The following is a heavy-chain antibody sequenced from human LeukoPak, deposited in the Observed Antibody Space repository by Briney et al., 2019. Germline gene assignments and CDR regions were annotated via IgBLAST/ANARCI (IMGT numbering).Heavy chain of an antibody. CDR3: ASYCSSTSCYHDAFGI. Sequence: SETLSLTCTVSGGSISSSSYYWGWIRQPPGKGLEWIGSIYYSGSTYYNPSLKSRVTTSVDTSKNQFSLKLSSVTAADTAVYYCASYCSSTSCYHDAFGIWGQGTMVTVSS. D-gene: IGHD2-2*01. J-gene: IGHJ3*02. V-gene: IGHV4-39*01. CDR1: GGSISSSSYY. CDR2: IYYSGST.